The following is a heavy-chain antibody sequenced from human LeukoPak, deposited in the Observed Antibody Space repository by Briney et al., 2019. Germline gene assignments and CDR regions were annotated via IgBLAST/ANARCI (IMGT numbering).Heavy chain of an antibody. CDR3: ARVRNYVSPLDY. CDR1: GYTFTVYY. V-gene: IGHV1-2*02. D-gene: IGHD1-7*01. Sequence: ASVKVSCKASGYTFTVYYMHWVRRAPGQGLEWMGWVNPNSGGTNYAQKFQGRVTMTRDTSISTAYMELSRLRSDDTAVYYCARVRNYVSPLDYWGQGTLVTVSS. CDR2: VNPNSGGT. J-gene: IGHJ4*02.